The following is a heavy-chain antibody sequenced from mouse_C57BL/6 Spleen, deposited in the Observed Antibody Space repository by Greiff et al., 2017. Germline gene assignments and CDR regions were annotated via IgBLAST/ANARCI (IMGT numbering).Heavy chain of an antibody. D-gene: IGHD2-4*01. CDR3: ARNYDGGTFFAY. J-gene: IGHJ3*01. V-gene: IGHV5-17*01. Sequence: EVMLVESGGGLVKPGGSLKLSCAASGFTFSDYGMHWVRQAPEKGLEWVAYISSGSSTIYYADTVKGRFTISRDNAKNTLFLQMTSLRSEDTAMYYCARNYDGGTFFAYWGQGTLVTVSA. CDR2: ISSGSSTI. CDR1: GFTFSDYG.